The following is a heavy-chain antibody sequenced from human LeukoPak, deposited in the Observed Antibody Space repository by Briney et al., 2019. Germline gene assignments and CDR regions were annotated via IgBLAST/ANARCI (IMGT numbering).Heavy chain of an antibody. CDR1: GFTVSSNY. D-gene: IGHD1-14*01. CDR3: ARSGTDYGDPQAPALYWYFDL. V-gene: IGHV3-66*01. J-gene: IGHJ2*01. CDR2: IYSGVST. Sequence: GGSLRLSCAASGFTVSSNYMSWVRQAPGKGLEWVSVIYSGVSTYYADSVKGRFTISRDNSKNTLYLQMNSLRAEDTAVYYCARSGTDYGDPQAPALYWYFDLWGRGTLVTVSS.